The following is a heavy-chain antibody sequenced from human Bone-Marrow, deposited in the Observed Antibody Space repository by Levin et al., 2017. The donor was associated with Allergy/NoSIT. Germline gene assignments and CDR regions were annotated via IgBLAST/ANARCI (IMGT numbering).Heavy chain of an antibody. J-gene: IGHJ4*02. CDR3: AKAKNFNFGANPFDA. CDR2: INWNSDDL. V-gene: IGHV3-9*01. D-gene: IGHD1-1*01. CDR1: GFTLDDYA. Sequence: SLKISCVASGFTLDDYAMHWVRQVPGKGLEWVSGINWNSDDLDYADSVKGRFTISRDNAKNSLYLQMNSLRAEDAAFYFCAKAKNFNFGANPFDAWGQGTLVTVSS.